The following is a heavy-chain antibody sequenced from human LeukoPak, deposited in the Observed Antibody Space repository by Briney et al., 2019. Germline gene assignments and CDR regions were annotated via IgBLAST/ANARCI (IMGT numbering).Heavy chain of an antibody. CDR3: ASDFWGDCSGGSCYSNGMDV. D-gene: IGHD2-15*01. Sequence: GRSLRLSCAASGFTFSAYAMHWVRQAPGKGLEWVAVISYDGSNKYDADSVRGRFTISRDNSKNTLYLQMNSLRTEDTAVYYCASDFWGDCSGGSCYSNGMDVWGKGTTVTVSS. CDR1: GFTFSAYA. CDR2: ISYDGSNK. V-gene: IGHV3-30*04. J-gene: IGHJ6*04.